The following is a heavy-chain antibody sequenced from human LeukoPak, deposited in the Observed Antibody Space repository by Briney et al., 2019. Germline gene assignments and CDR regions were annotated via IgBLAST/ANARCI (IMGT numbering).Heavy chain of an antibody. D-gene: IGHD1-26*01. V-gene: IGHV3-30*04. Sequence: PGGSLRLSCAASGFTFSSYVMHWVRRAPGKGLEWVALISFDGNNKFYADSVKGRFTISRDNPTNTLYLQMNSLRAEDTALYYCARDPRDGTLHYWGQGTLVTVSS. CDR2: ISFDGNNK. J-gene: IGHJ4*02. CDR3: ARDPRDGTLHY. CDR1: GFTFSSYV.